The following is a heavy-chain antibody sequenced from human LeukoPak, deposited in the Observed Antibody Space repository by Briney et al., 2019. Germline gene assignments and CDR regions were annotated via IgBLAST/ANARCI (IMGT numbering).Heavy chain of an antibody. Sequence: SETLSLTCTVSGGSISSSSYYWGWIRQPPGKGLEWIGSIYYSGSTYYNPSLKSRVTISVDTSKNQFSLKLSSVTAADTAVYYCARDPYYYDSSGYLPYWYFDLWGRGTLVTVSS. J-gene: IGHJ2*01. CDR2: IYYSGST. D-gene: IGHD3-22*01. CDR1: GGSISSSSYY. CDR3: ARDPYYYDSSGYLPYWYFDL. V-gene: IGHV4-39*02.